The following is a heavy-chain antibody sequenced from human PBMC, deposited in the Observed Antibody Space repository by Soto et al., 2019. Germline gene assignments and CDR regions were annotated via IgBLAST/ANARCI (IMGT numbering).Heavy chain of an antibody. D-gene: IGHD1-26*01. CDR2: IIPIFGTA. CDR1: GGTFSSYA. J-gene: IGHJ3*02. CDR3: ARSTTLYSGSYYDAFDI. Sequence: QVPLVQSGAEVKKPGSSVKVSCKASGGTFSSYAISWVRQAPGQGLEWMGGIIPIFGTANYAQKFQGRVTITADESTSTAYMELSSLRSEDTAVYYCARSTTLYSGSYYDAFDIWGQGTMVTVSS. V-gene: IGHV1-69*01.